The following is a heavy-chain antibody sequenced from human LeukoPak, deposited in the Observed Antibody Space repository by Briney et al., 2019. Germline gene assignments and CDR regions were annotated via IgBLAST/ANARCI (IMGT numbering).Heavy chain of an antibody. V-gene: IGHV4-39*07. J-gene: IGHJ5*02. CDR3: ARDPRSGDWQFDP. CDR2: IYYSGST. D-gene: IGHD3-10*01. Sequence: SETLSLTCTVSGGSISSSSYYWGWIRQPPGKGLEWIGSIYYSGSTYYNPSLKSRVTISVDTSKNQFSLKLSSVTAADTAVYYCARDPRSGDWQFDPWGQGTLVTVSS. CDR1: GGSISSSSYY.